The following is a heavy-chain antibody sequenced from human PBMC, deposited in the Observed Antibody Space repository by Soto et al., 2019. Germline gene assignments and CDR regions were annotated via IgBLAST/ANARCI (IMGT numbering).Heavy chain of an antibody. CDR3: ARAKLRSHNWFDP. V-gene: IGHV4-59*01. CDR2: SYYSGST. D-gene: IGHD4-17*01. J-gene: IGHJ5*02. CDR1: GGSISSYY. Sequence: QVQLQESGPGLVKPSETLSLTCTVSGGSISSYYWSWIRQPPGKGLEWIGYSYYSGSTNYNPSLKSRVTISVDTSKNQFSLKLSSVTAAYTAVYYCARAKLRSHNWFDPWGQGTLVTVSS.